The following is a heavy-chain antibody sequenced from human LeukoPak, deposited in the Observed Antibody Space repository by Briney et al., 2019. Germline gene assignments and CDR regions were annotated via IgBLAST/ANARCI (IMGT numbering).Heavy chain of an antibody. CDR1: GGSISSYY. CDR3: ARASQDTVATIGWNWFDP. J-gene: IGHJ5*02. D-gene: IGHD5-12*01. CDR2: IYYSGST. Sequence: SETLSLTCTVSGGSISSYYWSWIRQPPGKGLEWIGYIYYSGSTNYNPSLKSRVTISVDTSKNQFSLKLSSVTAADTAVYYCARASQDTVATIGWNWFDPWGQGTLVTVSS. V-gene: IGHV4-59*01.